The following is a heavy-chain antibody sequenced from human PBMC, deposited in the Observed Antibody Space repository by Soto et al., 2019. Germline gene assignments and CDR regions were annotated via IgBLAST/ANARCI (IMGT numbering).Heavy chain of an antibody. CDR1: GGTFSSYA. V-gene: IGHV1-69*05. CDR2: IIPIFGTA. CDR3: ARDWELGRIVGATAFDI. J-gene: IGHJ3*02. Sequence: SVKVSCKASGGTFSSYAISWVRQAPGQGLEWMGGIIPIFGTANYAQKLQGRVTMTTDTSTSTAYMELRSLRSDDTAVYYCARDWELGRIVGATAFDIWGQGTMVTVSS. D-gene: IGHD1-26*01.